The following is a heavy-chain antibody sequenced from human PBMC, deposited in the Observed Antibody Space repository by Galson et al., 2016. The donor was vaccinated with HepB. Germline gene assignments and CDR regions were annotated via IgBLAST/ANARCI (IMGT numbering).Heavy chain of an antibody. CDR3: ARDYLRDYFDY. V-gene: IGHV3-23*01. J-gene: IGHJ4*02. D-gene: IGHD3-10*01. CDR1: GFTFTIYA. Sequence: SLRLSCAASGFTFTIYAMTWVRQAPGKGLEWVSAISGSGANTYYADSVKGRFTISRDNSKRTLYLQMNSLRAEDTAVYYCARDYLRDYFDYWGQGTLVTVSS. CDR2: ISGSGANT.